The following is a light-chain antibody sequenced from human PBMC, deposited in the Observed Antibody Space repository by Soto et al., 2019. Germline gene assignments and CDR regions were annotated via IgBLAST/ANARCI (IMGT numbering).Light chain of an antibody. Sequence: ETVLTQSPGTLSLSPGERATLSCRASQSVSRSYLAWYQQKPGQAPRLLIYDASSRATGIPDRFSGSGAGTDFTLTISRLEPEDFAVYYCQHYVRSPPSWTFGQGTKVEIK. V-gene: IGKV3-20*01. CDR3: QHYVRSPPSWT. CDR2: DAS. CDR1: QSVSRSY. J-gene: IGKJ1*01.